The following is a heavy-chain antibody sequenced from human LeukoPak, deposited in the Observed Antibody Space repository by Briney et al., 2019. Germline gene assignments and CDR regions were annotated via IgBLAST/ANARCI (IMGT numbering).Heavy chain of an antibody. J-gene: IGHJ6*02. CDR1: GYTFTSYG. CDR3: ARNDILTGYVYYYYGMDV. CDR2: ISAYNGNT. V-gene: IGHV1-18*01. Sequence: ASVEVSCKASGYTFTSYGISWVRQAPGQGLEWMGWISAYNGNTNYAQKLQGRVTMTTDTSTSTAYMELRSLRSDDTAVYYCARNDILTGYVYYYYGMDVWGQGTTVTVSS. D-gene: IGHD3-9*01.